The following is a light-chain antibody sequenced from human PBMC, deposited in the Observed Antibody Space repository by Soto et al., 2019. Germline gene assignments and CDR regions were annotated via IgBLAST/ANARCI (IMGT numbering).Light chain of an antibody. V-gene: IGKV3-20*01. CDR1: QSISGTF. CDR3: QQYGYSRT. J-gene: IGKJ1*01. Sequence: VLTQSPDTLPLPPGERATLSCRAGQSISGTFLNWYQQKPGQAPRLLIYGSSSRATDIPDRFSGSGSGTDFTLTISTLEPEDFAIYYCQQYGYSRTFGQGTKVDIK. CDR2: GSS.